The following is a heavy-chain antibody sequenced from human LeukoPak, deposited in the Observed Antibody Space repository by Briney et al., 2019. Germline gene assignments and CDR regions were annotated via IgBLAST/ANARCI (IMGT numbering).Heavy chain of an antibody. CDR2: ISDNGERT. D-gene: IGHD6-13*01. J-gene: IGHJ4*02. V-gene: IGHV3-23*01. CDR3: ARDGIAAAGN. Sequence: GGSLRLSCAVSGFTFSTYGMNWVRQAPGKGLEWVSAISDNGERTYYADSVKGRFTISRDNSKSTLYLQMNSLRAEDTAVYYCARDGIAAAGNWGQGTLVTVSS. CDR1: GFTFSTYG.